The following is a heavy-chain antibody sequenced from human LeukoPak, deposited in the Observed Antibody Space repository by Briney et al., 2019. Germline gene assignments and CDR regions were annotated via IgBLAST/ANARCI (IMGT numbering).Heavy chain of an antibody. Sequence: MTSETLSLTCTVSGGSISGSSYYWGWIRQPPGKGLEWIGSIYYSGSTYYNPSLKSRVTISVDTSKNQFSLKLSSVTAADTAVYYCATSGYDTSPEYWGQGTLVTVSS. J-gene: IGHJ4*02. CDR1: GGSISGSSYY. CDR3: ATSGYDTSPEY. D-gene: IGHD5-12*01. V-gene: IGHV4-39*01. CDR2: IYYSGST.